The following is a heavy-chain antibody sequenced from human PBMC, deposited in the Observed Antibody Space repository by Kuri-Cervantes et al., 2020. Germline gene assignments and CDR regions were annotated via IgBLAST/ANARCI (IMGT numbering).Heavy chain of an antibody. D-gene: IGHD2-15*01. V-gene: IGHV1-18*04. J-gene: IGHJ4*02. Sequence: ASVKVSCKASGYTFTDYYIHWLRQAPGQGLEWMGWISAYNGDTNYAQKLQGRVTMTTDTSTSTAYMELRSLRSDDTAVYYCARRHCSGGSCYLGYSSGWYDYWGQGTLVTVSS. CDR2: ISAYNGDT. CDR1: GYTFTDYY. CDR3: ARRHCSGGSCYLGYSSGWYDY.